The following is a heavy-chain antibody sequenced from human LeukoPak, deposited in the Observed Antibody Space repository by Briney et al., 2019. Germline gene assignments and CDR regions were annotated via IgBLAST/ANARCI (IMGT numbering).Heavy chain of an antibody. Sequence: GGSLRLSCAASGFIFSDYNMHWVRQAPGKGLEWVSYITHSGRTISYADSVKGRFTISRDNARNSLYLQMNSLRDDDTAVYFCARPSSGAYDYWGQGTLVTVSS. CDR2: ITHSGRTI. V-gene: IGHV3-48*02. J-gene: IGHJ4*02. CDR1: GFIFSDYN. D-gene: IGHD1-26*01. CDR3: ARPSSGAYDY.